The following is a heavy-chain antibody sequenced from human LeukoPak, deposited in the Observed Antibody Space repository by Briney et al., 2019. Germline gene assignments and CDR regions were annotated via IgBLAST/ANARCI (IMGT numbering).Heavy chain of an antibody. V-gene: IGHV3-23*01. D-gene: IGHD3-10*01. CDR3: AKDKHTYYYGSGSYYYGMDV. J-gene: IGHJ6*04. CDR1: GFTFNSYA. CDR2: LSAAGGST. Sequence: GGSLRLSCAASGFTFNSYAMSWVRQAPGKGLEWVSALSAAGGSTHYADSVRGRFTISRDNSQNTMYLQMNSLRAEDTAVYYCAKDKHTYYYGSGSYYYGMDVWDKGTTVTVSS.